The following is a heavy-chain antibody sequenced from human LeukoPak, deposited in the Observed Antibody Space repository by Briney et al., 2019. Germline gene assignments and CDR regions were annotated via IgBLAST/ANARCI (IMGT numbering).Heavy chain of an antibody. D-gene: IGHD3-22*01. CDR2: ISAYNGNT. CDR3: ARDRPHRYYYDSSGDY. Sequence: ASVKVSCTASGGTFSSYAISWVRQAPGQGLEWMGWISAYNGNTNYAQKLQGRVTMTTDTSTSTAYMELRSLRSDDTAVYYCARDRPHRYYYDSSGDYWGQGALVTVSS. CDR1: GGTFSSYA. J-gene: IGHJ4*02. V-gene: IGHV1-18*01.